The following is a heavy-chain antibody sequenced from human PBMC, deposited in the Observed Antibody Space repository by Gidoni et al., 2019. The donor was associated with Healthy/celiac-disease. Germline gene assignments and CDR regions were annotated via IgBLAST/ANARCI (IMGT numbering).Heavy chain of an antibody. D-gene: IGHD6-19*01. CDR2: IYYSGST. CDR1: VGSISSGDYY. J-gene: IGHJ5*02. Sequence: QVQLQESGPELVKPSQTLSLTSTVSVGSISSGDYYWSWIRQPPGKGLEWIGYIYYSGSTYYNPSLKSRVTISVDTSKNQFSLKLSSVTAADTAVYYCARLFEAYSSFWFDPWGQGTLVTVSS. CDR3: ARLFEAYSSFWFDP. V-gene: IGHV4-30-4*01.